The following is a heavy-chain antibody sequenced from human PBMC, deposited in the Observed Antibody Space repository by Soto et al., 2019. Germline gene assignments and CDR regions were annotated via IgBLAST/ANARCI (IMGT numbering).Heavy chain of an antibody. V-gene: IGHV3-72*01. J-gene: IGHJ4*02. CDR2: TRRRSDNYRT. D-gene: IGHD4-4*01. CDR1: GFTLTDHH. Sequence: EVQLVESGGALVQPGGSLRLSCAVSGFTLTDHHMNWVRQAPGKGLEWLGRTRRRSDNYRTEYAASVRGRFTISRDDSKNSVFLYIDNLTTDDTAVYYCAGWGGHDYNYWGQGILVTVSS. CDR3: AGWGGHDYNY.